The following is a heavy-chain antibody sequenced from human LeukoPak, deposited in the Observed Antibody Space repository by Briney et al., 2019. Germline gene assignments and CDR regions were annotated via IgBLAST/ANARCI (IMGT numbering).Heavy chain of an antibody. CDR3: ARGLKRQSYGRSYYFDY. CDR1: GGSITSSNW. V-gene: IGHV4-4*02. Sequence: SETLSLTCAVSGGSITSSNWWSWVRQPPGKGLEWIGEIYYTGNTNYNPSLKSRVTISVDTSKNQFSLKLSSVTAADTAVYYCARGLKRQSYGRSYYFDYWGQGTLVTVSS. D-gene: IGHD5-18*01. CDR2: IYYTGNT. J-gene: IGHJ4*02.